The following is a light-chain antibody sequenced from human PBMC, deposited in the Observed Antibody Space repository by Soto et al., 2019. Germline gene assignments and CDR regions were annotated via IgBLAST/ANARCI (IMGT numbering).Light chain of an antibody. CDR1: QSVSSGY. V-gene: IGKV3-20*01. Sequence: MVLTESPRIRSLSPGERGYISCRASQSVSSGYLAWYQQKPGQAPRLLIYDASSRATDIPDRFSGSGSGTDFTLTISRLEPEDFAVYYCQQYGGSPRTFGQGTKVDIK. J-gene: IGKJ1*01. CDR3: QQYGGSPRT. CDR2: DAS.